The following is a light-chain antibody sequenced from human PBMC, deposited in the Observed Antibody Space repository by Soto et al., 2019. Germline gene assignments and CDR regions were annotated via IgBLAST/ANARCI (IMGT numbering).Light chain of an antibody. CDR1: QSISSY. CDR2: AAS. V-gene: IGKV1-39*01. J-gene: IGKJ4*01. CDR3: QQSFSIPPPT. Sequence: DIQMTQSPSSLSASAGDRVTITCRASQSISSYLNWYQQKPGKAPKLLIYAASSLQSGVPSKFSGCGSVTDFTLTISSLQPEDFATYYCQQSFSIPPPTFGGGTKVEIK.